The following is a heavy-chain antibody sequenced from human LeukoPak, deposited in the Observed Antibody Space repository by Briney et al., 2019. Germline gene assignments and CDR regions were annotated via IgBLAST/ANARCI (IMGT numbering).Heavy chain of an antibody. CDR1: GYILSSYG. CDR3: ARTIRGEYYDSSGPAYY. CDR2: ISAYNGNA. V-gene: IGHV1-18*01. Sequence: GASVKVSCKASGYILSSYGISWVRQAPGQGLEWMGWISAYNGNANYAQKLQGRVTMTTDTSTSTAYMELRSLRSDDTAVYYCARTIRGEYYDSSGPAYYWGQGTLVTVSS. D-gene: IGHD3-22*01. J-gene: IGHJ4*02.